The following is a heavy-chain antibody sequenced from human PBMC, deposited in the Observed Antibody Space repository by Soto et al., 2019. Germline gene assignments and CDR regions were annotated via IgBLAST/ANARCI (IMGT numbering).Heavy chain of an antibody. D-gene: IGHD6-13*01. CDR3: AKENQHLVHDY. CDR2: ISHDGSDK. CDR1: GFTFRNYG. Sequence: QVQLVESGGGVVRPGRSLRLTCAASGFTFRNYGMHWVRQAPGKGLEWVAVISHDGSDKYYADSMTGRFIISRDNSENTLFLNMNSLKPEDTAVYYCAKENQHLVHDYWGQGTLVTVSS. J-gene: IGHJ4*02. V-gene: IGHV3-30*18.